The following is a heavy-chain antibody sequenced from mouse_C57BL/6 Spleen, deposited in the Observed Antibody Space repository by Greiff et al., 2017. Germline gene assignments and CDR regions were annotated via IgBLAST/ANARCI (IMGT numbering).Heavy chain of an antibody. CDR3: ARGAYDGYYHFDY. Sequence: EVKLQESGPGLVKPSQSLSLTCSVTGYSITSGYYWNWIRKFPGNKLEWMGYISYDGSNNYNPSLKNRITITRDTSKNQFFLKLNSVTTEDTATYYCARGAYDGYYHFDYWGQGTTLTVSS. CDR2: ISYDGSN. V-gene: IGHV3-6*01. J-gene: IGHJ2*01. D-gene: IGHD2-3*01. CDR1: GYSITSGYY.